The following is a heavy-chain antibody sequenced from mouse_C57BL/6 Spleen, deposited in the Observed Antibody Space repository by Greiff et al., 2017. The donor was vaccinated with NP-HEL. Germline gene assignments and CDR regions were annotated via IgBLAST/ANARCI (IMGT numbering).Heavy chain of an antibody. CDR1: GYTFTSYG. CDR2: IYPRSGNT. Sequence: QVQLQQSGAELARPGASVKLSCKASGYTFTSYGISWVKQRTGPGLEWIGAIYPRSGNTYYNEKFKGKATLTADKSSSTAYMELRSLTSEDSAVYFGAMRGLHYFDYWGQGTTLTVSS. V-gene: IGHV1-81*01. CDR3: AMRGLHYFDY. J-gene: IGHJ2*01.